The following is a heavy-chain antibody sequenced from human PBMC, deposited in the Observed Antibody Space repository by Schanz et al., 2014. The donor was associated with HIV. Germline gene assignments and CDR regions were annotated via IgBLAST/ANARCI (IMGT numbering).Heavy chain of an antibody. CDR3: ARDGGSYNYGHPIDY. D-gene: IGHD5-18*01. CDR1: GFTFSGYG. V-gene: IGHV3-30*03. CDR2: ISYDGSNR. Sequence: QVQLVESGGGVVQPGRSLRLSCAVSGFTFSGYGMHWVRQAPGKGLEWVAVISYDGSNRYYTDSVKGRFTISRDNSKNTLYLQMNSLRAEDTAVYYCARDGGSYNYGHPIDYWGQGTLVTVSS. J-gene: IGHJ4*02.